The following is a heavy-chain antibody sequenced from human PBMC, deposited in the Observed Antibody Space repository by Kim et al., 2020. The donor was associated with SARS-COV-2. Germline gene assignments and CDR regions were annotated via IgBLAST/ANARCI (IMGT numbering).Heavy chain of an antibody. CDR3: ATDAVGYDYVWGSLIGTHFDH. D-gene: IGHD3-16*01. Sequence: GGSLRLSCAASGFTFSNAWMSWVRQAPGKGLEWVVRIKINTDGGTTDYAAPVKGRFTISRDDSENTVFLQMNSLKTEDTAFYYCATDAVGYDYVWGSLIGTHFDHWGQGTLVTVSS. J-gene: IGHJ4*02. V-gene: IGHV3-15*01. CDR2: IKINTDGGTT. CDR1: GFTFSNAW.